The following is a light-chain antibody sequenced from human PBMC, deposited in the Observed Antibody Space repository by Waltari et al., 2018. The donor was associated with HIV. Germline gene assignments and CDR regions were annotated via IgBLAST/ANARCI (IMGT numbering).Light chain of an antibody. V-gene: IGLV5-37*01. CDR3: MIWPGDVSV. J-gene: IGLJ3*02. CDR1: SDLNVGRYN. Sequence: QPVLTHPPSSSASPGESARLTCTLPSDLNVGRYNIYWYHKKPGSPPRYLLYYYADSDKSQGPGVPGRFYGATEASANTGILLISVVQSEDEADYYCMIWPGDVSVYGGGTKLTVL. CDR2: YYADSDK.